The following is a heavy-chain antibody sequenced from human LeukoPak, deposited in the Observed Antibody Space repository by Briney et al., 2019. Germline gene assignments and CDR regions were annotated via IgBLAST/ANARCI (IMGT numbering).Heavy chain of an antibody. CDR2: VSGSGGNI. CDR3: AKQLGYCSDGSCYFPY. J-gene: IGHJ4*02. D-gene: IGHD2-15*01. Sequence: SGGSLRLSCAASGFTFSSYTMSWVRQAPGKGLEWVSGVSGSGGNIHYADSVQGRFTISRDNSKSTLCLQMNSLRAEDTAVYYCAKQLGYCSDGSCYFPYWGQGTLVTVSS. CDR1: GFTFSSYT. V-gene: IGHV3-23*01.